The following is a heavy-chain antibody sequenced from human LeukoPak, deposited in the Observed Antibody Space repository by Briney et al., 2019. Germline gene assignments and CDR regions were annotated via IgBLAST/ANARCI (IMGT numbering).Heavy chain of an antibody. CDR3: ARNNKDGAFDI. V-gene: IGHV4-39*07. D-gene: IGHD1/OR15-1a*01. J-gene: IGHJ3*02. CDR1: GGSISSSSYY. Sequence: SETLSLTCTVSGGSISSSSYYWGWIRQPPGKGLEWIGSIYYSGNTFYNPSLKSRVTISVDKSKNQFSLKLSSVTAADTAVYYCARNNKDGAFDIWGQGTMVTVSS. CDR2: IYYSGNT.